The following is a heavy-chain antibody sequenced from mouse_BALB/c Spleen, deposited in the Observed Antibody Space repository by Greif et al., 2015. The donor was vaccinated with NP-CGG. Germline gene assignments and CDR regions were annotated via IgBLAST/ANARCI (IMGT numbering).Heavy chain of an antibody. V-gene: IGHV1-9*01. CDR3: ARQRIHYAMDY. CDR1: GYTFSSYW. J-gene: IGHJ4*01. Sequence: VQLQESGAELMKPGASVKISCKATGYTFSSYWIEWVKQRPGRGLEWIGEILPGSGSTNYNEKFKGKATFTADTSSNTAYMQLSSLTSEDSAVYYCARQRIHYAMDYWGQGTSVTVSS. CDR2: ILPGSGST.